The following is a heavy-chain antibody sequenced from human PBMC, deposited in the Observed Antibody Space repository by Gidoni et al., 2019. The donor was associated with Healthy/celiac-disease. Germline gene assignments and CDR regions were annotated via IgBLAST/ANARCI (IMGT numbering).Heavy chain of an antibody. V-gene: IGHV3-23*01. CDR3: AKDLIAVAGTVGGPLLG. CDR2: ISGSGGST. CDR1: GFTVSSYA. J-gene: IGHJ4*02. Sequence: EVQLLESGGGLVQPGGSLRLSCAASGFTVSSYAMSWVRQAPGKGLEWVSAISGSGGSTDYADSVKGRFTISRDNSKNTLYLQMNSLRAEDTAVYYCAKDLIAVAGTVGGPLLGWGQGTLVTVSS. D-gene: IGHD6-19*01.